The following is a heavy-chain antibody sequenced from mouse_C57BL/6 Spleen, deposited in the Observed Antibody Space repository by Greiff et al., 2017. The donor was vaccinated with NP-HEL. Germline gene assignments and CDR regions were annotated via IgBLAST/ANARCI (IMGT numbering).Heavy chain of an antibody. J-gene: IGHJ4*01. V-gene: IGHV2-5*01. CDR1: GFSLTSYG. Sequence: VQLVESGPGLVQPSQSLSITCTVSGFSLTSYGVHWVRQSPGKGLEWLGVIWRGGSTDYNAAFMSRLSITKDNSKSQVFFKMNSLQADDTAIYYCAKTHYYGSSYDAMDYWGQGTSVTVSS. D-gene: IGHD1-1*01. CDR2: IWRGGST. CDR3: AKTHYYGSSYDAMDY.